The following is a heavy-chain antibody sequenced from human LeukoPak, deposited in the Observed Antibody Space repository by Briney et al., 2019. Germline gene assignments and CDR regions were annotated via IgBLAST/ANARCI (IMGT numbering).Heavy chain of an antibody. CDR1: GFTFSSSA. V-gene: IGHV3-23*01. J-gene: IGHJ4*02. Sequence: GGSLRLSCAASGFTFSSSAMSWVRQAPGKGLEWVSAISNNGGYTYYADSVKGRFTISRDNSKNTLYLQMNSLRAEDTAVYYCARDVDRNFDYWGQGTLVTVSS. CDR3: ARDVDRNFDY. D-gene: IGHD3-22*01. CDR2: ISNNGGYT.